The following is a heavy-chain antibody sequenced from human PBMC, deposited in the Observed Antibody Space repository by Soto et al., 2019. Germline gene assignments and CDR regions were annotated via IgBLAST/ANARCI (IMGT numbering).Heavy chain of an antibody. J-gene: IGHJ4*02. CDR1: GGSISSGDYY. V-gene: IGHV4-30-4*01. CDR3: ARCASSCSLGF. CDR2: IYYSGST. Sequence: QVELQESGPGLAKPSQTLSLTCTVSGGSISSGDYYWSWIRQPPGKGLEWIGYIYYSGSTYYNPSLMSRVTIAVDTSKNQFSLKLSSVTAADTAVYYCARCASSCSLGFWGQGTLVTVSS. D-gene: IGHD2-15*01.